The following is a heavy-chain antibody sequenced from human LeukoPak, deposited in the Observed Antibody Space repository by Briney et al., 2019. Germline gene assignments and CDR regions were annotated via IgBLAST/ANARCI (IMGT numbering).Heavy chain of an antibody. D-gene: IGHD6-13*01. J-gene: IGHJ4*02. Sequence: GGSLRLSCAASGFTFSSYSMNWVRQAPGKGLEWVSSISSSSSYIYYADSVKGRFTISRDNAKNSLYLQMNSLRAEDTAVYYCARGRSAAAGKFDYWGQGTLVTASS. CDR1: GFTFSSYS. V-gene: IGHV3-21*01. CDR3: ARGRSAAAGKFDY. CDR2: ISSSSSYI.